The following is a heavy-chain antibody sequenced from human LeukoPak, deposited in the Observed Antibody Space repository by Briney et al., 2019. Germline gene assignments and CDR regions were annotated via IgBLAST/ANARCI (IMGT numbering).Heavy chain of an antibody. V-gene: IGHV1-69*05. CDR1: GGTFSSYA. CDR3: ARARLGSSASADC. J-gene: IGHJ4*02. Sequence: SVKVSCKASGGTFSSYAISWVRQAPGQGLEWMGGIIPIFGTANYAQKFQGRVTMTRDTSTSTVYMEVSSLRSEDTAVYYCARARLGSSASADCWGQGTLVTVSS. CDR2: IIPIFGTA. D-gene: IGHD6-19*01.